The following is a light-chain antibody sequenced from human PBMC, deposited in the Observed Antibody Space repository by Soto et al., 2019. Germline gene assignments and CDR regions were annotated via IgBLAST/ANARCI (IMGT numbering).Light chain of an antibody. V-gene: IGLV1-47*01. Sequence: QSVLTQPPSASGTPGQRVTISCSGSSSNIGSNYVFWYQQLPGTAPKVLMYRNSQRPSGVPDRFSGSKSGTSASLAISGLRSEDEAYYYCASWDDSLSGFVVFGGGTKLTVL. J-gene: IGLJ2*01. CDR1: SSNIGSNY. CDR3: ASWDDSLSGFVV. CDR2: RNS.